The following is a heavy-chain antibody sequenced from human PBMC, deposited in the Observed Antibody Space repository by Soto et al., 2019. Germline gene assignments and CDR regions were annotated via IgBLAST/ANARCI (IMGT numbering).Heavy chain of an antibody. CDR3: ARPPDLIRCSAWRFDH. V-gene: IGHV4-4*02. D-gene: IGHD3-9*01. CDR2: IYHSGST. CDR1: GGSISSSNW. Sequence: SETLSLTCAVSGGSISSSNWWSWVRQPPGKGLEWIGEIYHSGSTNYNPSLKSRVTISVDKSKNQFSLKLSSVTAADTAVYYCARPPDLIRCSAWRFDHWAQGILFTASS. J-gene: IGHJ4*02.